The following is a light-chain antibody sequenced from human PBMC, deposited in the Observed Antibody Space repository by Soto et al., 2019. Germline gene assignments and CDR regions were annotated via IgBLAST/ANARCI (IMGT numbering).Light chain of an antibody. CDR2: DPS. CDR3: QQRGNWPS. J-gene: IGKJ4*01. Sequence: EIPLTQSPATLSWLPGEKAPSPCGPGQRVSRYLACSQQKPGQAPRLLIYDPSNCATGIPAKFSGSGSGTDFTLTISSLEPEEFAVYYCQQRGNWPSFGGGTKVEIK. V-gene: IGKV3-11*01. CDR1: QRVSRY.